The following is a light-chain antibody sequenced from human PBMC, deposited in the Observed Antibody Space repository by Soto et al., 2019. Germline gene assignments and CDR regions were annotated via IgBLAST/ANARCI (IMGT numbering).Light chain of an antibody. CDR1: SSDVGSYNL. CDR2: EVS. Sequence: QSALTQPASVSGSPGQSITISCTGTSSDVGSYNLVSWYQQHPGKAPKLMIYEVSKRPSGVSNRLSGSKSGNTASLTISGLQAEDEADYYCCSYAGSSTPTVFGTGTKVTVL. J-gene: IGLJ1*01. V-gene: IGLV2-23*02. CDR3: CSYAGSSTPTV.